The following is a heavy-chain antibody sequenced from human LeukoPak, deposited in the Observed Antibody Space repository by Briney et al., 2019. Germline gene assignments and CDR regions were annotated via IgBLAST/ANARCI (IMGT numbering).Heavy chain of an antibody. CDR1: GHTLTEAC. V-gene: IGHV1-24*01. CDR3: TMSDRYRGRPFDY. Sequence: ASVRVSCKVSGHTLTEACIHWVRQAPGKGLELMGSFDPEDEKAVFSRDFQGRITMTEDAATDTAYMDLSSLGSQDTAFYYCTMSDRYRGRPFDYWGQGTLVTASS. D-gene: IGHD4-11*01. J-gene: IGHJ4*02. CDR2: FDPEDEKA.